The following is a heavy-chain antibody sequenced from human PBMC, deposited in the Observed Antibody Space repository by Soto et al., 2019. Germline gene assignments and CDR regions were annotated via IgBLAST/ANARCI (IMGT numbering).Heavy chain of an antibody. V-gene: IGHV3-11*01. CDR2: ISSSGSTI. J-gene: IGHJ6*02. CDR1: GFTFSDYY. Sequence: GGSLRLSCAASGFTFSDYYMSWIRQAPGKGLEWVSYISSSGSTIYYADSVKGRFTISRDNAKNSLYLQMNSLRAEDTAVYYCATSYDILTGYYNGDYYYGMDVWGQGTTVTVSS. CDR3: ATSYDILTGYYNGDYYYGMDV. D-gene: IGHD3-9*01.